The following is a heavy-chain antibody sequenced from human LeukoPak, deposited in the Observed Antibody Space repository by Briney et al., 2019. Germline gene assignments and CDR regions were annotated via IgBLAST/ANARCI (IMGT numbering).Heavy chain of an antibody. CDR1: GVTFSSYW. Sequence: GGSLRLSCAASGVTFSSYWMRWVRQAPGKGLVWVSRINTDGSSTSYADSVKGRFTISRDNAKNTLHLQMNSLRAEDTAVYYYARGKWELRGWGQGTLVTVSS. CDR3: ARGKWELRG. V-gene: IGHV3-74*01. J-gene: IGHJ4*02. CDR2: INTDGSST. D-gene: IGHD1-26*01.